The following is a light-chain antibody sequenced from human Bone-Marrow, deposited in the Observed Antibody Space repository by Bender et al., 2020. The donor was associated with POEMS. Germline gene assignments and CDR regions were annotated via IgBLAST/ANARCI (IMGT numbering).Light chain of an antibody. CDR2: EVS. CDR3: TSYTITSTPVV. CDR1: SSDVGGYNY. J-gene: IGLJ2*01. V-gene: IGLV2-14*01. Sequence: QSALTQPASVSGSPGQSITISCTGTSSDVGGYNYVSWYQQHPGQAPKLIIYEVSNRPSGVSNRFSGSKSGNTASLTISGLQAEDEADYYCTSYTITSTPVVFGGGTKLTVL.